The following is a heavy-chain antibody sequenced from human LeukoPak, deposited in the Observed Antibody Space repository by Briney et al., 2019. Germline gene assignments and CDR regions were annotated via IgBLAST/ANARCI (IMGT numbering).Heavy chain of an antibody. CDR1: GFSFSDYY. CDR2: ISSFSTYT. V-gene: IGHV3-11*06. CDR3: ARGSSNWYFDL. Sequence: GGSLRLFCAVSGFSFSDYYMSWIRQTPGKGLEWVSYISSFSTYTNYADSVKGRFTISRDNAKNSLHLQMNSLRDEDTAVYYCARGSSNWYFDLWGRGTLVTVSS. J-gene: IGHJ2*01. D-gene: IGHD2-15*01.